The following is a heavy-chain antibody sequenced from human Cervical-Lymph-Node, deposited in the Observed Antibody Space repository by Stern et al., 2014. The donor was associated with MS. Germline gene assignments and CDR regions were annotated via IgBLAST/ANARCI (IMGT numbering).Heavy chain of an antibody. D-gene: IGHD5-18*01. J-gene: IGHJ4*02. CDR3: AREWRTPMAATSPLY. CDR2: IVPIVGIP. Sequence: QDQLVQSGAEVRKPGSSVKVSCKASGGTFKNYYISWVRQAPGQGLEWMGGIVPIVGIPNYAQRFQGRITITADESTTTAYLELSSLRSEDTAIYYCAREWRTPMAATSPLYWGQGTLVTVSS. CDR1: GGTFKNYY. V-gene: IGHV1-69*12.